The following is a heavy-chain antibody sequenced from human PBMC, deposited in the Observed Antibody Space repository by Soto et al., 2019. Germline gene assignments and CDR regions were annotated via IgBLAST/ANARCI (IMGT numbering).Heavy chain of an antibody. D-gene: IGHD2-15*01. J-gene: IGHJ4*02. Sequence: GKGLVWVSTISSSGDSAYYADSVKGRFTVSRDNSMNTLYMQMNSLRAEDMAVYYCAESATDLSYGLALRGQGTVVPVSS. V-gene: IGHV3-23*01. CDR2: ISSSGDSA. CDR3: AESATDLSYGLAL.